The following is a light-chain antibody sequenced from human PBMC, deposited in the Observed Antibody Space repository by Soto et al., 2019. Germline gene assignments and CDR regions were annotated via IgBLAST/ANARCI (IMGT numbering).Light chain of an antibody. V-gene: IGKV3-11*01. Sequence: EVVLTQSPATLSLSPGERATLSCRASQTVSSFLAWYQQRPGQAPRLLIYDASHRATGIPARFSGSGSGTDFTLTISSLEPEDCAIYYCQQRQYWPPITFGQGTRLEI. CDR2: DAS. CDR1: QTVSSF. J-gene: IGKJ5*01. CDR3: QQRQYWPPIT.